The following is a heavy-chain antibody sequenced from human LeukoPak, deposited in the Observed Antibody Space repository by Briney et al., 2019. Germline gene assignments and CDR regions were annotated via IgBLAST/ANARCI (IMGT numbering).Heavy chain of an antibody. D-gene: IGHD6-13*01. CDR3: ARVAAAGRPFDY. CDR1: GGSISSGGYY. V-gene: IGHV4-30-2*01. CDR2: IYHSGST. J-gene: IGHJ4*02. Sequence: SETLSLTCTVSGGSISSGGYYWSWIRQPPGEGLEWIGYIYHSGSTYYNPSLKSRVTISVDRSKNQFSLKLSSVTAADTAVYYCARVAAAGRPFDYWGQGTLVTVSS.